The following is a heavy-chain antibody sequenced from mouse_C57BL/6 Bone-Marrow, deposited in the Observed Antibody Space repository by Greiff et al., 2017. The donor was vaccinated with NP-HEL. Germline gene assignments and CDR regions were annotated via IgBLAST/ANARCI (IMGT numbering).Heavy chain of an antibody. D-gene: IGHD2-1*01. CDR1: GYTFTSYW. Sequence: QVQLQQPGAELVKPGASVKLSCKASGYTFTSYWMHWVKQRPGQGLEWIGMIHPNSGSTNYNEKFKSKATLTVDKSSSPAYMQLSSLTSEDSAVYYCARRVYSPFDYWGQGTTLTVSS. CDR2: IHPNSGST. J-gene: IGHJ2*01. V-gene: IGHV1-64*01. CDR3: ARRVYSPFDY.